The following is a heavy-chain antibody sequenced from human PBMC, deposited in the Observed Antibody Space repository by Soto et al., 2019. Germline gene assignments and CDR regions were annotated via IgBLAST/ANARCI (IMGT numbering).Heavy chain of an antibody. J-gene: IGHJ4*02. D-gene: IGHD1-1*01. CDR1: GFTFSDYS. Sequence: EVHLLESGGGLVQPGGSLRLSCAASGFTFSDYSMSWVRQTPERGRGWVSTLTRGGTSYYADSAQGRFTVSRDNSKNTVSLQMHSLRAEDTALYYCTKRATTVPTPGNYFDSWGQGTLVTVSS. CDR2: LTRGGTS. V-gene: IGHV3-23*01. CDR3: TKRATTVPTPGNYFDS.